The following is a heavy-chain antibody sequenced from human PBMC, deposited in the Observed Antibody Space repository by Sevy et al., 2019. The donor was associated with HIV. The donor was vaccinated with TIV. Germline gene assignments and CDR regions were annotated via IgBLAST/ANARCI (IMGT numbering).Heavy chain of an antibody. CDR3: ARGYPPGDAFDI. J-gene: IGHJ3*02. CDR2: INWNGGST. CDR1: GFTFDDYG. V-gene: IGHV3-20*04. Sequence: GGSLRLSCAASGFTFDDYGMSWGRQAPGKGREWVSGINWNGGSTGYADSVKGRFTISRDNAKNYLYLQMNSLRAEDTALYYCARGYPPGDAFDIWGQGTMVTVSS. D-gene: IGHD1-1*01.